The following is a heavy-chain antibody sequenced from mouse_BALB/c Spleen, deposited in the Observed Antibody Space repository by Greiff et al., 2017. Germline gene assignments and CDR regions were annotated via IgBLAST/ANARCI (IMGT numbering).Heavy chain of an antibody. CDR1: GISITTGNYR. Sequence: EVQLQQSGPGLVKPSQTVSLTCTVTGISITTGNYRWSWIRQFPGNKLEWIGYIYYSGTITYNPSLTSRTTITRDTSKNQFFLEMNSLTAEDTATYYCARDRYDYFDYWGQGTTLTVSS. CDR2: IYYSGTI. J-gene: IGHJ2*01. D-gene: IGHD2-14*01. V-gene: IGHV3-5*02. CDR3: ARDRYDYFDY.